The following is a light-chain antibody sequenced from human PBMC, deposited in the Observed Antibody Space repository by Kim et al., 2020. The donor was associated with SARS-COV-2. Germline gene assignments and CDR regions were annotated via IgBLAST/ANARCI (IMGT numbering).Light chain of an antibody. Sequence: DIVMTQSPDSLALSLGKRATVNCRSSESLLYSSNRKNFLAWYQQRPGQPPKLLIHWASTRDSGVPDRFSGSGSGTDFTLTINSLQAEDVAIYYCQQYYTLPPTFGQGTKVDIK. J-gene: IGKJ1*01. CDR1: ESLLYSSNRKNF. CDR2: WAS. V-gene: IGKV4-1*01. CDR3: QQYYTLPPT.